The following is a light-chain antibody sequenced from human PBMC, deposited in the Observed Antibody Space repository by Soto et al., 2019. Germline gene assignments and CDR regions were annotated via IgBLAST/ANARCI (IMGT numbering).Light chain of an antibody. CDR1: QSVRSRY. CDR3: QQYGSSPQT. V-gene: IGKV3-20*01. Sequence: EIELTQSPGTLSLSPGERATLSCRASQSVRSRYLAWYQQKPGQAPRLLIYGASSRATGIPDRFSGSGSGTDFTLTISRLEPEDFAVYYCQQYGSSPQTFGQGTKVDIK. CDR2: GAS. J-gene: IGKJ1*01.